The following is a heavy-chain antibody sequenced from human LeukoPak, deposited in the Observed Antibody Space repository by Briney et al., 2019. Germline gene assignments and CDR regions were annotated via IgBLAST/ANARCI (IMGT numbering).Heavy chain of an antibody. CDR2: IYYTANT. CDR3: ARRDHYDSSGYFDY. J-gene: IGHJ4*02. Sequence: SETLSLTCTVSGGSISSSSYYWGWIRQPPGKGLEWIGSIYYTANTYYNSSLKSRVTISVDTSKNQFSLKLSSVTAADTAVYYCARRDHYDSSGYFDYWGQGTLVTVSS. CDR1: GGSISSSSYY. D-gene: IGHD3-22*01. V-gene: IGHV4-39*01.